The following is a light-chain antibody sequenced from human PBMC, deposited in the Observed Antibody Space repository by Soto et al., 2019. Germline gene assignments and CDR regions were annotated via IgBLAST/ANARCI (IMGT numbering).Light chain of an antibody. Sequence: QSALTQPASVSGSPGQSITVSCTGTSSDVGGYNYVSWYQQYPGKAPRVMIYEVTNRPSGVSNRFSGSKSGNTASLTISGLQAEDEADYYCSSYTSRSTFNFVFGTGTKVTVL. CDR2: EVT. CDR3: SSYTSRSTFNFV. CDR1: SSDVGGYNY. V-gene: IGLV2-14*01. J-gene: IGLJ1*01.